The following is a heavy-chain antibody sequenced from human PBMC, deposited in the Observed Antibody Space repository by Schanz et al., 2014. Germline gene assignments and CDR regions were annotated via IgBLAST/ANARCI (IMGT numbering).Heavy chain of an antibody. D-gene: IGHD3-10*01. CDR1: GFTFSDSW. Sequence: VQLVESGGCLVQPGGSLRLSCAASGFTFSDSWMHWVRQAPGKGLGWLAVISSDGFNKFYADSVKGRFTISRDNSKNTLYLQMNSLRTEDTAVYYCARGDMVRGVFDYWGQGTLVTVSS. CDR3: ARGDMVRGVFDY. V-gene: IGHV3-30*03. J-gene: IGHJ4*02. CDR2: ISSDGFNK.